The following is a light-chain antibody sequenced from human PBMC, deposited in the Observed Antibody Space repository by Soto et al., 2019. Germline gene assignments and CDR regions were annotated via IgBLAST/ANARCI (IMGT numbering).Light chain of an antibody. Sequence: DILMTQSPSTLSASVGDEVTITCRASQSISSWLAWYQQKPGRSPTLLIYDASTLETGVPSRFSGSGSGTQFTLTISSLQPDDFGTYYCQQYNSYSSWTFGHGTKVEI. CDR3: QQYNSYSSWT. CDR1: QSISSW. V-gene: IGKV1-5*01. J-gene: IGKJ1*01. CDR2: DAS.